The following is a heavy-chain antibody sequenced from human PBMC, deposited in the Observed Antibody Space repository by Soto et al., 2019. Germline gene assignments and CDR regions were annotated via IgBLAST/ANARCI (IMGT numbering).Heavy chain of an antibody. CDR2: ISSGGSTT. J-gene: IGHJ3*02. CDR3: ARSCSGGSCYQKNAFDI. Sequence: AGGSLRLSCAASGFTFGDYYMSWIRQAPGKGLEWVSYISSGGSTTYYGDSVKGRFTISRDNAKNSLHLQMNSLRGEDTAVYYCARSCSGGSCYQKNAFDIWGQGTMVTVSS. CDR1: GFTFGDYY. V-gene: IGHV3-11*01. D-gene: IGHD2-15*01.